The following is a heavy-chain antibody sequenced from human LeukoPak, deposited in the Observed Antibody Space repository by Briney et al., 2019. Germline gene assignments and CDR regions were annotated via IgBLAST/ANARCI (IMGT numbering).Heavy chain of an antibody. CDR1: GGSISNHY. V-gene: IGHV4-59*11. CDR3: ARGARFLEWFAESYFDY. CDR2: IYYSGST. J-gene: IGHJ4*02. D-gene: IGHD3-3*01. Sequence: SETLSLTCTVSGGSISNHYWSWIRQPPGKGLEWIGNIYYSGSTNYNPSLKSRITISIDTSKNQFSLKLSSVTAADAAVYYCARGARFLEWFAESYFDYWGQGTLVTVSS.